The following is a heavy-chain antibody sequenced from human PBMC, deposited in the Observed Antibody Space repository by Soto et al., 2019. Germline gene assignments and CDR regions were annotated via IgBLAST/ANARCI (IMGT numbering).Heavy chain of an antibody. CDR1: GFTFRAYC. V-gene: IGHV3-30*19. Sequence: GGSLRLSCAASGFTFRAYCMHWVRQAPGKGLEWVAVISYDGSNKYYADSVKGRFTISRDNSKNTLYLQMNSLRAEDTAVYYCARAGCDGGRCYTLVGLRYGMDVWGQGTTVTVSS. CDR3: ARAGCDGGRCYTLVGLRYGMDV. CDR2: ISYDGSNK. D-gene: IGHD2-15*01. J-gene: IGHJ6*02.